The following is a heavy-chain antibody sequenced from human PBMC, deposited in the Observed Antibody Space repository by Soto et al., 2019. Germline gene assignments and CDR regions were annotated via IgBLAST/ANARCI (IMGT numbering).Heavy chain of an antibody. V-gene: IGHV3-11*06. J-gene: IGHJ4*02. CDR2: ISSSSSYT. D-gene: IGHD1-26*01. CDR1: GFTFSDYY. CDR3: ASGSYYFDY. Sequence: GGSLRLSCAASGFTFSDYYMSWIRQAPGKGLEWVSYISSSSSYTNYADSVKGRFTISRDNAKNSLYLQMNSLRAEDTAVYYCASGSYYFDYWGQGTLVTVSS.